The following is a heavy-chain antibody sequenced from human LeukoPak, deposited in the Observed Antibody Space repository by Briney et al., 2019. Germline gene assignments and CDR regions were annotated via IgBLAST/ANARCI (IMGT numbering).Heavy chain of an antibody. Sequence: SETLSLTCTVSGGSINNGGYYWSWIRQHPGKGLEWIGYIYYSGSSYYNPSLRSRVTISVDRSKNQFSLKLSSVTAADTAVYYCATNALNRYNWNPGPWGQGTLVTVSS. CDR1: GGSINNGGYY. D-gene: IGHD1-20*01. CDR3: ATNALNRYNWNPGP. V-gene: IGHV4-31*03. CDR2: IYYSGSS. J-gene: IGHJ5*02.